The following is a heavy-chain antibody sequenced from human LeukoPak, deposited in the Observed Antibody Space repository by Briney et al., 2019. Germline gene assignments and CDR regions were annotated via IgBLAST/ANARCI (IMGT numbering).Heavy chain of an antibody. CDR1: GYTFTRYY. CDR3: ARDPNYYDSSGPPDY. Sequence: ASVKVSCKXSGYTFTRYYMHWVRQAPGQGLEWMGWINPNSGGTNYSQKFQGRVTMTRDTSISTAYMELSRLRSDDTAVYYCARDPNYYDSSGPPDYWGQGTLVTVSS. J-gene: IGHJ4*02. D-gene: IGHD3-22*01. V-gene: IGHV1-2*02. CDR2: INPNSGGT.